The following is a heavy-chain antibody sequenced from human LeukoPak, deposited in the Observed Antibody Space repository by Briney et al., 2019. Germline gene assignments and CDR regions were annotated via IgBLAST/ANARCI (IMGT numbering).Heavy chain of an antibody. CDR2: ISAYNGNT. V-gene: IGHV1-18*01. Sequence: ASVKVSCKASGYTFTSYGISWVRQAPGQGLEWMGWISAYNGNTNYAQKLQGRVTMTTDTSTSKASMELRSLRTDGPGGYYCAGGGGDSSGYYWYFDLWGRGTLVTVSS. D-gene: IGHD3-22*01. J-gene: IGHJ2*01. CDR3: AGGGGDSSGYYWYFDL. CDR1: GYTFTSYG.